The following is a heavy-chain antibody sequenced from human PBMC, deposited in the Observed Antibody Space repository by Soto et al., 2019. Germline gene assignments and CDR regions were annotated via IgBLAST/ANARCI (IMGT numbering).Heavy chain of an antibody. CDR1: GYTFTSYG. Sequence: ASVKVSCKASGYTFTSYGISWVRQAPGQGLEWMGWISAYSGNTGYAQKFQGRVTMTRNTSISTAYMELSSLRSEDTAVYYCAREGTGGGYSLVSYYYGMDVWGQGTTVTVS. CDR3: AREGTGGGYSLVSYYYGMDV. V-gene: IGHV1-8*02. CDR2: ISAYSGNT. J-gene: IGHJ6*02. D-gene: IGHD2-8*02.